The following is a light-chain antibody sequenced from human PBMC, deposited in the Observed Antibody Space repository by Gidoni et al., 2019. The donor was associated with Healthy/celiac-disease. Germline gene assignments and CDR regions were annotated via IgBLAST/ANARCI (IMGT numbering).Light chain of an antibody. V-gene: IGKV3-20*01. CDR3: QQYGSSPGT. Sequence: IVLTQSPGTLSLSPGERATLSCRASQSVSSSYLAWAQQKHGQAPRLLIYGASTRATGIPDRFSGSGSGTDFTLTISRLEPEDFAVYYCQQYGSSPGTFGQGTQVEI. CDR2: GAS. CDR1: QSVSSSY. J-gene: IGKJ1*01.